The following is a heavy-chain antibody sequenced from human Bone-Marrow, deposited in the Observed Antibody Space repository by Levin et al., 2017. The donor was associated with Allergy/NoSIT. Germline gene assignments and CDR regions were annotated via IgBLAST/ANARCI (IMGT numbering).Heavy chain of an antibody. Sequence: GGSLRLSCAASGFTFNSYAMSWVRQAPGKGLEWVSTIVASGDTTYYADSVKGRFTISRDNSKNTVYLQMNSLRAEDTAIFYCAKDKKYGTTWYARTEDWGQGTLVTVFS. D-gene: IGHD6-13*01. CDR2: IVASGDTT. J-gene: IGHJ4*02. V-gene: IGHV3-23*01. CDR3: AKDKKYGTTWYARTED. CDR1: GFTFNSYA.